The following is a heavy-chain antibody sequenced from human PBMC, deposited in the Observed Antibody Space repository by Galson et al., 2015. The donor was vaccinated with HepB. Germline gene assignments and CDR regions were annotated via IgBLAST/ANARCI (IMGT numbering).Heavy chain of an antibody. J-gene: IGHJ4*02. V-gene: IGHV4-39*01. CDR3: ARGVKQLWFISPAFFDY. CDR2: IYYSGST. Sequence: SETLSLTCTVSGGSISSSSYYWGWIRQPPGKGLEWIGSIYYSGSTYYNPSLKSRVTISVDTSKNQFSLKLSSVTAADTAVYYCARGVKQLWFISPAFFDYWGQGTLVTVSS. CDR1: GGSISSSSYY. D-gene: IGHD5-18*01.